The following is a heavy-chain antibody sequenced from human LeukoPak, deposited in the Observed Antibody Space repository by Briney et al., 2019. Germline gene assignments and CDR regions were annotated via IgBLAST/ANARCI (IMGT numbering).Heavy chain of an antibody. D-gene: IGHD3-10*01. CDR1: GFTFSSYG. CDR3: TTDYDYGSGSYNC. Sequence: PGGSLRLSCAASGFTFSSYGMHWVRQAPGKGLEWVAFIRYDGSNKYYADSVKGRFTISRDNSKNTLYLQMNSLKTEDTAVYYCTTDYDYGSGSYNCWGQGTLVTVSP. CDR2: IRYDGSNK. V-gene: IGHV3-30*02. J-gene: IGHJ4*02.